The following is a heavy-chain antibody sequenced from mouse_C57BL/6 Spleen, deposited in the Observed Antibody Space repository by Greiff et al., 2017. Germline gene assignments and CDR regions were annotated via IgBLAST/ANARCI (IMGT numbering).Heavy chain of an antibody. CDR3: AASTRTTVVHFDD. Sequence: VQLQQSGPELVKPGASVKISCKASGYTFTDYYMNWVKQSHGQSLEWIGDINPNNGGTSYNQKFKGKATLTVDKSSSTAYVELRSLTSEASAVYYCAASTRTTVVHFDDWGQGTTLTVSS. CDR1: GYTFTDYY. V-gene: IGHV1-26*01. D-gene: IGHD1-1*01. J-gene: IGHJ2*01. CDR2: INPNNGGT.